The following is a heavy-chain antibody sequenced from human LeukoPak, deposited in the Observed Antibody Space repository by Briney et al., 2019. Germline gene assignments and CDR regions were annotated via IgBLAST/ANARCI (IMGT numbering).Heavy chain of an antibody. V-gene: IGHV1-69*04. CDR1: GGTFSSYA. Sequence: ASVKVSCKASGGTFSSYAISWVRQAPGQGLEWMGRIIPILGIANYAQKFQGRVTITADKSTSTAYMELSSLRSEDTAVYYCARLIVGATPGNWFDPWGQGTLVTVSS. CDR3: ARLIVGATPGNWFDP. J-gene: IGHJ5*02. D-gene: IGHD1-26*01. CDR2: IIPILGIA.